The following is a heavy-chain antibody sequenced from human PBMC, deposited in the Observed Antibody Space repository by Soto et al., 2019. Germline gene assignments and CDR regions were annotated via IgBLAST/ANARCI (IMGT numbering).Heavy chain of an antibody. V-gene: IGHV4-39*01. CDR3: ATSQKGYNWNYFDH. D-gene: IGHD1-20*01. CDR2: VFYTGFT. J-gene: IGHJ4*02. Sequence: PSETLSLTCAVSGGSISGSYYYWCWLRQSPGKGPEWFGSVFYTGFTSYNPSLASRVSVSVDTSKNQFSLKVSGVSSADTAVYYCATSQKGYNWNYFDHWGQGALVTVSS. CDR1: GGSISGSYYY.